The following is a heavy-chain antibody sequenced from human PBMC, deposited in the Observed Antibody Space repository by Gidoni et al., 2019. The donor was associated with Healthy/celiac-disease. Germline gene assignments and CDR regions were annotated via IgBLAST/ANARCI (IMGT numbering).Heavy chain of an antibody. D-gene: IGHD3-3*01. Sequence: EVQLLESGGGLVQPGGSLRLSWSASGFTFSSYAMCWVRQAPGKGLEWVSAISGSGGSTYYADSVKGRFTISRDNSMNTLYLQMNSLRAEDTAVYYCAKDRTAGYDFWIGTPGDYWGQGTLVTVSS. CDR2: ISGSGGST. CDR1: GFTFSSYA. CDR3: AKDRTAGYDFWIGTPGDY. J-gene: IGHJ4*02. V-gene: IGHV3-23*01.